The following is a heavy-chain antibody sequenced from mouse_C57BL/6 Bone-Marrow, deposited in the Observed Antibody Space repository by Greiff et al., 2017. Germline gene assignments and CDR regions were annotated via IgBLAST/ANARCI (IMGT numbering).Heavy chain of an antibody. CDR2: IYPRSGNT. V-gene: IGHV1-81*01. D-gene: IGHD2-3*01. CDR1: GYTFTSYG. CDR3: ARSWILEAMDY. Sequence: VQLQESGAELARPGASVKLSCKASGYTFTSYGISWVKQRTGQGLEWIGEIYPRSGNTYYNEKFKGKATLTADKSSSTAYMELRSLTSEDSAVYFCARSWILEAMDYWGQGTSVTVSS. J-gene: IGHJ4*01.